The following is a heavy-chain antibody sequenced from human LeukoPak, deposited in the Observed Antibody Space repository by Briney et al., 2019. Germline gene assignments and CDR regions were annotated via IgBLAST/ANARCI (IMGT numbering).Heavy chain of an antibody. V-gene: IGHV3-66*01. J-gene: IGHJ3*02. CDR1: GFTVSSNY. CDR2: IYSGGST. Sequence: PGGSLRLSCAASGFTVSSNYMSWVRQAPGKGLEWVSVIYSGGSTYYTDSVKGRFTISRDSSKNTLYLQMNSLRAEDTAVYYCARVVRVPYDYYDSSGGAFDIWGQGTMVTVSS. CDR3: ARVVRVPYDYYDSSGGAFDI. D-gene: IGHD3-22*01.